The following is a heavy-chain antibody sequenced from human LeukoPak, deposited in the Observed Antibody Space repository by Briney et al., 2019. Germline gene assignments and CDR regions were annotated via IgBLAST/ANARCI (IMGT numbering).Heavy chain of an antibody. Sequence: GGSLRLSCAASGFIFSNYAMHWVRQAPGKGLEWVAVISYDGSNKYYIDSVKGRFTISRDNSQNTLYLQMNSLRAEDTAVYYCATHNYESSGYLSPDYWGQGTLVTVSS. CDR3: ATHNYESSGYLSPDY. J-gene: IGHJ4*02. CDR1: GFIFSNYA. V-gene: IGHV3-30*04. CDR2: ISYDGSNK. D-gene: IGHD3-22*01.